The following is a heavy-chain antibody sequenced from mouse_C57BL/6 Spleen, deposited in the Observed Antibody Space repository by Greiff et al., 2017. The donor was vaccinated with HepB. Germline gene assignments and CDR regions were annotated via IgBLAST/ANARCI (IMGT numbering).Heavy chain of an antibody. Sequence: QVQLQQSGPELVKPGASVKISCKASGYAFSSSWMNWVKQRPGKGLEWIGRIYPGDGDTNYNGKFKGKATLTADKSSSTAYMQLSSLTSEDSAVYFCARSPTGMSAMDYWGQGTSVTVSS. V-gene: IGHV1-82*01. CDR2: IYPGDGDT. D-gene: IGHD4-1*02. J-gene: IGHJ4*01. CDR1: GYAFSSSW. CDR3: ARSPTGMSAMDY.